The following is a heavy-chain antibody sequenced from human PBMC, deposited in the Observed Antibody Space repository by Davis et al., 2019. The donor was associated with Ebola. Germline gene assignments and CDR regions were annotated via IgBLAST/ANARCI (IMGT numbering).Heavy chain of an antibody. Sequence: AASVKVSCKASGYTFTSYGISWVRQAPGQGLEWMGWISAYTGNTNYAQKLQGRVTMTTDTSTSTAYMELRSLRSDDTAVYYCARGVYDYVWGSYRTYFDYWGQGTLVTVSS. CDR3: ARGVYDYVWGSYRTYFDY. CDR1: GYTFTSYG. V-gene: IGHV1-18*04. J-gene: IGHJ4*02. CDR2: ISAYTGNT. D-gene: IGHD3-16*02.